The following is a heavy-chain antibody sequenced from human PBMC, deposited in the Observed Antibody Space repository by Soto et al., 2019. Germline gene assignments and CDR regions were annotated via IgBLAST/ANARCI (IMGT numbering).Heavy chain of an antibody. D-gene: IGHD3-10*01. J-gene: IGHJ4*02. Sequence: ASVKVSCKASGYTFTSYGISWVRQAPGQGLEWMGWISAYNGNTNYAQKLQGRVTMTTDTSTSTAYMELRSLRSDDTAVYYCARQMGYYGDDLTYFDYWGQGTLVTVSS. CDR2: ISAYNGNT. CDR1: GYTFTSYG. CDR3: ARQMGYYGDDLTYFDY. V-gene: IGHV1-18*01.